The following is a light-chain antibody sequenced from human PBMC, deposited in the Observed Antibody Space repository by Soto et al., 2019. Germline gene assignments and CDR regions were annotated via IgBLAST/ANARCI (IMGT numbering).Light chain of an antibody. J-gene: IGKJ5*01. V-gene: IGKV1-39*01. CDR3: QQSYSTPSIT. CDR1: QGISTW. CDR2: DAS. Sequence: DITMTLSPSTLPASIGDRVTITCRASQGISTWLAWYQQKPGRAPKLLIYDASSLQNGVPSRFSGSGSGTDFTLTISSLQPEDFATYYCQQSYSTPSITFGQGTRLEI.